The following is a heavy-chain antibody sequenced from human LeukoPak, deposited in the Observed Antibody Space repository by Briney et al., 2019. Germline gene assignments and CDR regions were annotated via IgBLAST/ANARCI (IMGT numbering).Heavy chain of an antibody. CDR1: GFTFSSYW. V-gene: IGHV3-74*01. Sequence: GGSLRLSCAASGFTFSSYWMYWVRQAPGKGLVWVSRINSDGSSTKYADSVKGRFTISRDSAKNTLYLQMNSLRVEDTAVYYCARDDIRGYSYGYGYWGQGTLVTVSS. CDR3: ARDDIRGYSYGYGY. D-gene: IGHD5-18*01. CDR2: INSDGSST. J-gene: IGHJ4*02.